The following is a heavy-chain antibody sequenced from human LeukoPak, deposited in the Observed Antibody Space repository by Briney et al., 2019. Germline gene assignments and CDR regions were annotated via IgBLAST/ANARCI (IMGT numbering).Heavy chain of an antibody. J-gene: IGHJ4*02. CDR2: IAYDGSNK. CDR3: ARKWLVIDY. Sequence: GRSLRLSCAASGFTFSSNVMYWVRQAPGKGLEWVAVIAYDGSNKFYADSVKGRFTISRDNAKNSLYLQMNSLRAEDTAVYYCARKWLVIDYWGQGTLVTVSS. V-gene: IGHV3-30-3*01. D-gene: IGHD6-19*01. CDR1: GFTFSSNV.